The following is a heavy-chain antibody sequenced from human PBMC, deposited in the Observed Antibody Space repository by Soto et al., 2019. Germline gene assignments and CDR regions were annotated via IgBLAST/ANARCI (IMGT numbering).Heavy chain of an antibody. Sequence: QVQLQESGPGLVKPSQTLSLTCTVSGGSISSGGYYWSWIRQHPGKGLEWIGYIYYSGSTYYNPSLKSRVTLAVDTAKNQFSLKLSSVTAADTVVYYCARDLGIAAKFDIWGQGTMVTVSS. CDR3: ARDLGIAAKFDI. CDR1: GGSISSGGYY. V-gene: IGHV4-31*03. D-gene: IGHD6-13*01. CDR2: IYYSGST. J-gene: IGHJ3*02.